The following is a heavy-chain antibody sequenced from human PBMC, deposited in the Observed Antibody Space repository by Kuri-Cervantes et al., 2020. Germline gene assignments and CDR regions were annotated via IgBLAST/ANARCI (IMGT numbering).Heavy chain of an antibody. Sequence: LSLTCAASGFTFSSFAMHWVRQAPGKGLEWVAVISYDGSTQYSADSVKGRFTISRDNSKDILYLQMNSLRAEDTAVYYCARHWSRGFDYWGQGTLVTVSS. V-gene: IGHV3-33*08. D-gene: IGHD3-3*01. CDR1: GFTFSSFA. CDR2: ISYDGSTQ. CDR3: ARHWSRGFDY. J-gene: IGHJ4*02.